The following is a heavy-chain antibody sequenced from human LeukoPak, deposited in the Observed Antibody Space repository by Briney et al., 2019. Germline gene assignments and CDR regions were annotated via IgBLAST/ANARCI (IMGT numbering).Heavy chain of an antibody. CDR2: IGTAGDT. D-gene: IGHD3-10*01. CDR3: ARAPGRFGELSDYYFDY. J-gene: IGHJ4*02. CDR1: GFTFSSYD. Sequence: GGSLRLSCAASGFTFSSYDMHWVRQATGKGLEWVSAIGTAGDTYYPGSVKGRFTISRENAKNSLYLQMNSPRAGDTAVYYCARAPGRFGELSDYYFDYWGQGTLVTVSS. V-gene: IGHV3-13*01.